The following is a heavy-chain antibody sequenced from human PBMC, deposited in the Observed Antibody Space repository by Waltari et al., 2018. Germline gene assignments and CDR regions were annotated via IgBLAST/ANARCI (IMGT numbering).Heavy chain of an antibody. Sequence: QVQLVQSGAEVKKPGASVKVSCKASGYTFTSYAMHWVRQSPGQRLAWMGWINAGNGNKKYSQKFQGRFTMTRDTSESTAYMELSSLRSEDTAVYYWARDFSGYADFDYWGQGTLVTVSS. CDR3: ARDFSGYADFDY. CDR1: GYTFTSYA. D-gene: IGHD5-12*01. CDR2: INAGNGNK. J-gene: IGHJ4*02. V-gene: IGHV1-3*01.